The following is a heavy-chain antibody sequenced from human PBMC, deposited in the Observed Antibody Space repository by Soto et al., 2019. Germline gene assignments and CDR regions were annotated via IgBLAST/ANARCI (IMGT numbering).Heavy chain of an antibody. J-gene: IGHJ4*02. CDR3: ARDRNIDY. D-gene: IGHD1-1*01. V-gene: IGHV3-48*01. Sequence: EVQLVESGGGLVQPGGSLRLSCAASGFTFSSYSMNWVRQAPGKGLEWVSYISSSSSTIYYAGSVKGRFTISGDNAKKSLYLQMNSLRAEDTAVYYCARDRNIDYWGQGTLVTVSS. CDR2: ISSSSSTI. CDR1: GFTFSSYS.